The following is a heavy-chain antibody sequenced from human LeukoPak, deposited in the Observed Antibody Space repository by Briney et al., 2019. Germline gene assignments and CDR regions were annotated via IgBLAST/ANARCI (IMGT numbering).Heavy chain of an antibody. D-gene: IGHD1-26*01. CDR2: IKSRTDGGTT. CDR1: GFTFSNAL. V-gene: IGHV3-15*01. J-gene: IGHJ3*01. Sequence: GGSLRLSCAASGFTFSNALMTWVRQAPGKGLEWVCHIKSRTDGGTTDCAARRKGRFTLSRNGSKNTLYLQMNSLKTEDTAVYYCTTWDGVNWGQGTMVTVSP. CDR3: TTWDGVN.